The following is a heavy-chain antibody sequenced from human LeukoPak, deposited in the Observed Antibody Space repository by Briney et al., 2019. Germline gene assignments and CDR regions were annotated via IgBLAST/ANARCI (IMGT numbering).Heavy chain of an antibody. J-gene: IGHJ6*03. Sequence: SETLSLTCAVYGGSFSGYYWSWIRQPPGKGLEWIGEINHSGSTNYNPSLKSRVTISVDTSKNKFSLKLSSVTAADTAVYYCARGVAGYDFWSGPRGYYYMDVWGKGTTVTVSS. CDR3: ARGVAGYDFWSGPRGYYYMDV. CDR1: GGSFSGYY. CDR2: INHSGST. D-gene: IGHD3-3*01. V-gene: IGHV4-34*01.